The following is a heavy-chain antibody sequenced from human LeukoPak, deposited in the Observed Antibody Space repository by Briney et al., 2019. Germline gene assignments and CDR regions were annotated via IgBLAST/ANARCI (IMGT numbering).Heavy chain of an antibody. CDR3: ARVRMVATIFPMMYYFDY. CDR2: IYTSGST. Sequence: PSETLSLTCTVSGGSISSYYWSWIRQPAGKGLEWIGRIYTSGSTNYNPSLKSRVAMSVDTSKNQFSLKLSSVTAADTAVYYCARVRMVATIFPMMYYFDYWGQGTLVTVSS. CDR1: GGSISSYY. D-gene: IGHD5-12*01. J-gene: IGHJ4*02. V-gene: IGHV4-4*07.